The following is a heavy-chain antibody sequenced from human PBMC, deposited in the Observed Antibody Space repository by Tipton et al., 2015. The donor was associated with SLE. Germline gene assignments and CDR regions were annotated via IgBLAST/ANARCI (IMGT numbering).Heavy chain of an antibody. D-gene: IGHD3-10*01. Sequence: SLRLSCKGFGYSFPDYWIGWVRQMPGKGLEWMGIIYPRDSDTRNSPSFKGQVTISVDKSISTAYLQWSSLKASDTAMYYCTKHGENFRCGDWGQGTLVAVSS. CDR2: IYPRDSDT. CDR1: GYSFPDYW. J-gene: IGHJ4*02. CDR3: TKHGENFRCGD. V-gene: IGHV5-51*01.